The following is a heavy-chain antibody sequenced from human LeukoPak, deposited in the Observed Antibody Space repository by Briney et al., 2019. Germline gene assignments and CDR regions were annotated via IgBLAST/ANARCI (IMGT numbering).Heavy chain of an antibody. CDR3: ARVDESAGPRGAFDI. V-gene: IGHV3-33*01. CDR2: VWYDGTMK. Sequence: GGSLRLSCAASGTPLRRFGVHWVRRPPGKGLEWLAVVWYDGTMKYYAESVKGRFTTSRDNSKEMLYLQMDSLRVEDTAMYYCARVDESAGPRGAFDIWGQGTMVTVSS. J-gene: IGHJ3*02. D-gene: IGHD6-19*01. CDR1: GTPLRRFG.